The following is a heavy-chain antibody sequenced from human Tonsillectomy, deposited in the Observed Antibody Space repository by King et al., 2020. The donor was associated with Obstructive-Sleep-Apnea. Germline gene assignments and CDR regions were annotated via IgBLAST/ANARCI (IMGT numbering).Heavy chain of an antibody. D-gene: IGHD2-15*01. V-gene: IGHV4-34*01. CDR1: GGSFSGYY. CDR2: INHSGST. CDR3: ARAPFYSSPDY. J-gene: IGHJ4*02. Sequence: VQLQQWGAGLLKPSETLSLTCAVYGGSFSGYYWSWIRQPPGKGLEWIGEINHSGSTNYNPSLKSRVTISVDTSKNQFSLKLSSVTAADTAVYYCARAPFYSSPDYWGQGTLVTVSS.